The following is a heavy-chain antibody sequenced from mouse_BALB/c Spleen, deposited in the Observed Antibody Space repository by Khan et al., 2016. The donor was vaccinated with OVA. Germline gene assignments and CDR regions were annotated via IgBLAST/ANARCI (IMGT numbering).Heavy chain of an antibody. D-gene: IGHD2-3*01. CDR1: VYLFTSYW. J-gene: IGHJ4*01. CDR3: ARGGYDDHARDY. V-gene: IGHV1S132*01. CDR2: IYPGTGST. Sequence: QVQLKQSGAELVRPGASVKLSCKTSVYLFTSYWIHWVKQRSGQGLEWIARIYPGTGSTYSNEQLNGQATLTAAKSSSTAYIQPSSLQSAASAASFCARGGYDDHARDYWGQGTSVTVSS.